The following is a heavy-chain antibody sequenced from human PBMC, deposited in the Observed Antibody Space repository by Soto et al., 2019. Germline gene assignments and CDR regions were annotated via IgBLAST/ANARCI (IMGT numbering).Heavy chain of an antibody. V-gene: IGHV1-69*13. CDR2: IIPIFGTV. Sequence: SVKVSCKASGGTFSSYAISWVRQAPGQGLEWMGGIIPIFGTVNYAQKFQGRVTITADESTSTAYMELSSLRSEDTAVYYCARADILTGYPSPYYYYGMDVWGQGTTVTVSS. CDR3: ARADILTGYPSPYYYYGMDV. D-gene: IGHD3-9*01. J-gene: IGHJ6*02. CDR1: GGTFSSYA.